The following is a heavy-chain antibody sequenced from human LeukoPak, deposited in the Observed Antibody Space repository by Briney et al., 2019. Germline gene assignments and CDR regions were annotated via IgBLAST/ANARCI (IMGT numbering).Heavy chain of an antibody. CDR3: ARADKDGYGFFGFDY. CDR2: INWDGGSI. J-gene: IGHJ4*02. V-gene: IGHV3-20*04. CDR1: GFTFNSAW. D-gene: IGHD5-18*01. Sequence: GGCLRLSCAASGFTFNSAWLTWVRQGPGKGLGWVSGINWDGGSIGYADSVKGRFTISRDNAKNSLYLQINSLRAEDTALYYCARADKDGYGFFGFDYWGQGTLVTVPS.